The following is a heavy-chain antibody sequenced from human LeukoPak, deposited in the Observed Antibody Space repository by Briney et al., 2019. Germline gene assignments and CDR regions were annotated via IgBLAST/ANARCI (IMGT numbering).Heavy chain of an antibody. Sequence: PSQTLSLTCAVSGGSISSGGYSWSWIRQPPGKGLEWIGYIYHSGSTYYNPSLKSRVTISVDRSKNQFSLKLSSVTAADTAVYYCARYGDYAGLYYFDYWGQGTLVTVSS. CDR2: IYHSGST. V-gene: IGHV4-30-2*01. J-gene: IGHJ4*02. CDR1: GGSISSGGYS. CDR3: ARYGDYAGLYYFDY. D-gene: IGHD4-17*01.